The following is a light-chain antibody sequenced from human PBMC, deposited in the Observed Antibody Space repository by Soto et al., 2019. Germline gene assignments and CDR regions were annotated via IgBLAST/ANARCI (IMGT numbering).Light chain of an antibody. CDR1: QGISSW. Sequence: DVQMTQSPSSVSASVGDRVTITCRASQGISSWLAWYQRKPGKAPKLHLYAASSLQSGVPSRFSDSGSGTDFTLTIRSLQPEDFATYYCQQANSFPLTFGGGTKVEIK. J-gene: IGKJ4*01. V-gene: IGKV1D-12*01. CDR2: AAS. CDR3: QQANSFPLT.